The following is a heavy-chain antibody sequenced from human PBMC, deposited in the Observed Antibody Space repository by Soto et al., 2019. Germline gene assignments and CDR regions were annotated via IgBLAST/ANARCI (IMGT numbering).Heavy chain of an antibody. D-gene: IGHD3-16*01. CDR2: TYYRSKWYN. CDR1: GDSVSSNSAA. Sequence: SQTLSLTCAISGDSVSSNSAAWNWIRQSPSRGLEWLGRTYYRSKWYNDYAVSVKSRITINPDTSKNQFSLQLNSVTPEDTAVYYGEKGESYYFYGTEVWGKGTRATLAS. V-gene: IGHV6-1*01. CDR3: EKGESYYFYGTEV. J-gene: IGHJ6*04.